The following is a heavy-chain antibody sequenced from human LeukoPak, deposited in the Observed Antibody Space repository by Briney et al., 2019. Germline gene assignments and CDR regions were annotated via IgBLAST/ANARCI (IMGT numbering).Heavy chain of an antibody. J-gene: IGHJ4*02. V-gene: IGHV4-39*07. D-gene: IGHD3-10*01. CDR2: IYYSGST. Sequence: SETLSLTCTVSGGSTSSNTYNWGWIRQPPGKGLEWIGSIYYSGSTFYNPSLKSRVTISVDTSKNQFSLKLSSVTAADTAVYYCARGLGSGSYYHYWGQGTLVTVSS. CDR3: ARGLGSGSYYHY. CDR1: GGSTSSNTYN.